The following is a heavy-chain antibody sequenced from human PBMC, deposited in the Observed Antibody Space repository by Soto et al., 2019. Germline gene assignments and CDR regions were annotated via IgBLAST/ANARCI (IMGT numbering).Heavy chain of an antibody. V-gene: IGHV3-33*01. CDR1: GFTFSSYG. D-gene: IGHD3-10*01. CDR3: ARDRVRFVGYYYGMDV. Sequence: GGSLRLSCAASGFTFSSYGMHWVRQAPGKGLEGVADIWHVGSNKYYEDSVRGRFTISRDNSKNTLYLQMNSLRAEDTAVYYCARDRVRFVGYYYGMDVWGQGTTVTDSS. CDR2: IWHVGSNK. J-gene: IGHJ6*02.